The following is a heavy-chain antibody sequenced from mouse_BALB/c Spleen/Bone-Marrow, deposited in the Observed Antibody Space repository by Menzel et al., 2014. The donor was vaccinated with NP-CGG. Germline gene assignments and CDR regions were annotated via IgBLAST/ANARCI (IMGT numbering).Heavy chain of an antibody. CDR3: VRRDSSGTFVY. D-gene: IGHD3-2*01. V-gene: IGHV10-1*02. CDR2: IRSKSNNYAT. CDR1: GFTFNTYA. J-gene: IGHJ3*01. Sequence: EVKLVESGGGLVQPKGSLKLSCAASGFTFNTYAMNWVRQAPGKGLEWVARIRSKSNNYATYYADSVKDRFTISRDDSQSMLYLQMNNLKTEDTAMYYCVRRDSSGTFVYWGQGTLVTVSA.